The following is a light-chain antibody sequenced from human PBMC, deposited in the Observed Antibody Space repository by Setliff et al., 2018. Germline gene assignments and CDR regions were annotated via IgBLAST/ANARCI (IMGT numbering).Light chain of an antibody. J-gene: IGLJ1*01. V-gene: IGLV2-11*01. CDR1: SSDVGRYNF. CDR3: CSYADTYISV. Sequence: QSVLTQPRSVSGSPGQSVTISCTGTSSDVGRYNFVSWYQQHPGKAPKLVIYDVTKRPSGVPDRFSGSKSGNTAFLTISGLQAEDEADYSCCSYADTYISVFGTGTKVTVL. CDR2: DVT.